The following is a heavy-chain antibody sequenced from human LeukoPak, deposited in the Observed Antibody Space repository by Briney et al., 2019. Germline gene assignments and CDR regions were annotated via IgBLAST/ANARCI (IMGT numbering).Heavy chain of an antibody. CDR2: ISWNSGSI. CDR3: AKEGSRENWYFDL. V-gene: IGHV3-9*01. D-gene: IGHD1-26*01. CDR1: GCTFDDYA. Sequence: GGSLRLSCAASGCTFDDYAMHWVRQAPGKGLEWVSGISWNSGSIGYAHTVKGRFTISRDNAKNSLYLQMNSLRAEDTALYYCAKEGSRENWYFDLWGRGTLVTVSS. J-gene: IGHJ2*01.